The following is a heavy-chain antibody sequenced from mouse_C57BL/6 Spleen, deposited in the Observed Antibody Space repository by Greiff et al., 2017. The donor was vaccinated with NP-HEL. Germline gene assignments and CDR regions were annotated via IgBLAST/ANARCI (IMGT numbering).Heavy chain of an antibody. CDR3: ARQVYYGNYFYGYFDV. D-gene: IGHD2-1*01. CDR2: IDPSDSET. J-gene: IGHJ1*03. Sequence: QVQLQQPGAELVRPGSSVKLSCKASGYTFTSYWMHWVKQRPIQGLEWIGNIDPSDSETHYNQKFKDKATLTVDKSSSTAYMQLSSLTSEDSAVYYCARQVYYGNYFYGYFDVWGTGTTVTVSS. CDR1: GYTFTSYW. V-gene: IGHV1-52*01.